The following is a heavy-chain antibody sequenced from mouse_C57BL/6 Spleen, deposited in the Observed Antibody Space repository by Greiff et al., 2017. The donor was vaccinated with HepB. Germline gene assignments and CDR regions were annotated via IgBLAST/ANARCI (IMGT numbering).Heavy chain of an antibody. CDR3: ARNWEEGFDY. Sequence: QVHVKQPGAELVKPGASVKLSCKASGYTFTSYWMHWVKQRPGQGLEWIGMIHPNSGSTNYNEKFKSKATLTVDKSSSTAYMQLSSLTSEDSAVYYCARNWEEGFDYWGQGTTLTVSS. CDR2: IHPNSGST. CDR1: GYTFTSYW. V-gene: IGHV1-64*01. J-gene: IGHJ2*01. D-gene: IGHD4-1*01.